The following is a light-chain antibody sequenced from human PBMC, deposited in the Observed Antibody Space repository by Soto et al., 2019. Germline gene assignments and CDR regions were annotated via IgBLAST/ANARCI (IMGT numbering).Light chain of an antibody. Sequence: DIQMTQSPSTLSASVGDTVTITCRASQIISSWLAWYQQKPGKAPKLLIYKASSLESGVPSRFSGSGSGTEFTLTISSLQPDDFATYYCQHYNSYPWTFGQGTKVEIK. V-gene: IGKV1-5*03. J-gene: IGKJ1*01. CDR2: KAS. CDR1: QIISSW. CDR3: QHYNSYPWT.